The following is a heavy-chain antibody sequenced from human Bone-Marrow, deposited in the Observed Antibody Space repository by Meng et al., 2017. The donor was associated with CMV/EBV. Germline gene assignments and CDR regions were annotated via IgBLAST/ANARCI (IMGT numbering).Heavy chain of an antibody. J-gene: IGHJ4*01. V-gene: IGHV3-33*06. D-gene: IGHD2-2*01. CDR3: AKDWSLVVPAAIDY. CDR1: GFTFSSYG. Sequence: GGSLRLSCAASGFTFSSYGMHWVRQAPGKGLEWVAVIWYDGSNKYYADSVKGRFTISRDNSKNTLYLQMNSLRAEDTAVYYCAKDWSLVVPAAIDYWGHGTRVNVSS. CDR2: IWYDGSNK.